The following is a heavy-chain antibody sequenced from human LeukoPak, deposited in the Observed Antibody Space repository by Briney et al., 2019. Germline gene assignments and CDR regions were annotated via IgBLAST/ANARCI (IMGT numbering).Heavy chain of an antibody. D-gene: IGHD4-11*01. Sequence: SETLSLTCAVYGLTFSGYYWSWIRQPPGKGLEWIGEINHSGSTNYNPSPKSRVTISVDTSKHQFSPKLRSVTAADTAVYYCARGADYSNDVGYFQHWGQGTLVTVSS. V-gene: IGHV4-34*01. J-gene: IGHJ1*01. CDR1: GLTFSGYY. CDR3: ARGADYSNDVGYFQH. CDR2: INHSGST.